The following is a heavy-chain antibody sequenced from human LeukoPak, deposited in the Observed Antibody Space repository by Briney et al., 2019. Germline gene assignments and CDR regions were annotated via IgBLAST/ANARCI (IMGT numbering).Heavy chain of an antibody. D-gene: IGHD3-3*01. J-gene: IGHJ4*02. CDR3: ARAESLTGVTIFGVVTDKYYFDY. CDR2: IYYSGST. CDR1: GGSISSGGYY. V-gene: IGHV4-31*03. Sequence: PSETLTLTCTVSGGSISSGGYYWSWIRQHPGKGLEWIGYIYYSGSTYYNPSLKSRVTISVDTSKNQFSLKLSSVTAADTAVYYCARAESLTGVTIFGVVTDKYYFDYWGQGTLVTVSS.